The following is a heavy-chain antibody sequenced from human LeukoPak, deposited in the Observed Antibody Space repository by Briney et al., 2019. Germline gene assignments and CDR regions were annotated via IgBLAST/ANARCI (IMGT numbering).Heavy chain of an antibody. Sequence: PSETLSLTCALYGGSLSLYYWSWIRQPPGKGLEWIGEINHSGSTNYNPSLKIRATISVAPSKNQFSLKLSSVNAADTAVYYWARGNSDPHYYDSSGQLAPDWGQGTLVTVSS. D-gene: IGHD3-22*01. V-gene: IGHV4-34*01. CDR3: ARGNSDPHYYDSSGQLAPD. CDR1: GGSLSLYY. CDR2: INHSGST. J-gene: IGHJ4*02.